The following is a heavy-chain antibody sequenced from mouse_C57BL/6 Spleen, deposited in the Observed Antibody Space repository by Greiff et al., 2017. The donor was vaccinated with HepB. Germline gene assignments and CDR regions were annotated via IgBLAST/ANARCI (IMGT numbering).Heavy chain of an antibody. CDR2: IYPGDGDT. D-gene: IGHD1-1*01. J-gene: IGHJ4*01. Sequence: VKLMESGAELVKPGASVKISCKASGYAFSSYWMNWVKQRPGKGLEWIGQIYPGDGDTNYNGKFKGKATLTADKSSSTAYMQLSSLTSEDSAVYFCARKVVPYAMDYWGQGTSVTVSS. V-gene: IGHV1-80*01. CDR3: ARKVVPYAMDY. CDR1: GYAFSSYW.